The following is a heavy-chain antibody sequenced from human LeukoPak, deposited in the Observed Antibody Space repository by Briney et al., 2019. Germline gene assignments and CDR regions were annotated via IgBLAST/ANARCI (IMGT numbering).Heavy chain of an antibody. CDR1: GFTFSSYG. Sequence: GGSLRLSCAASGFTFSSYGMHWVRQAPGKGLEWVAVISYDGSNKYYADSVKGRFTISRDNSKNTLYLQMNSLRAEDTAVYYCAKWGYYDSSGYFDYWGQGTLVTVSS. D-gene: IGHD3-22*01. V-gene: IGHV3-30*18. CDR3: AKWGYYDSSGYFDY. J-gene: IGHJ4*02. CDR2: ISYDGSNK.